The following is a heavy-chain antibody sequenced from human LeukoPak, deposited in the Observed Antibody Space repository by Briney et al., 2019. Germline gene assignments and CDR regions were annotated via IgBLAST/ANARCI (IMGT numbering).Heavy chain of an antibody. D-gene: IGHD3-16*01. CDR3: GASRQYVGAFDI. CDR1: GFTFSSYE. Sequence: GGSLRLCCAASGFTFSSYELYWVRQAPGKGLEWISYISTSSATIKYANSVRGRFTISRDDARESLYLQMNSLRAEDTAIYYCGASRQYVGAFDIWGQGTLVTVSS. CDR2: ISTSSATI. J-gene: IGHJ3*02. V-gene: IGHV3-48*03.